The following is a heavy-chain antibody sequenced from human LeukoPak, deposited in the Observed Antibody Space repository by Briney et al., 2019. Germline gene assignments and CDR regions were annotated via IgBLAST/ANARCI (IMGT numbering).Heavy chain of an antibody. V-gene: IGHV5-10-1*01. D-gene: IGHD3-22*01. CDR2: IDPSDSYT. Sequence: GESLKISCKGSGYSFTSYWISWVRQMPGKGLEWMGRIDPSDSYTNYSPSFQGHVTISADKSISTAYLQWSSLKASDTAMYYCASQGDSSVDYWGQGTLVTVSS. CDR3: ASQGDSSVDY. J-gene: IGHJ4*02. CDR1: GYSFTSYW.